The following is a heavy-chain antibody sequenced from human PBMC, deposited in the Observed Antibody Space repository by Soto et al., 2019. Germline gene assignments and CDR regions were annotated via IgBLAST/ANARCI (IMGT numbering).Heavy chain of an antibody. Sequence: PSETLSLTCAVYGGSFSGYYWSWIRQPPGKGLEWIGEINHSGSTNYNPSLKSRVTISVDTPKNQFSLKLSSVTAADTAVYYCARHRSSYDWFDPWGQGTLVTVSS. J-gene: IGHJ5*02. V-gene: IGHV4-34*01. D-gene: IGHD2-2*01. CDR2: INHSGST. CDR3: ARHRSSYDWFDP. CDR1: GGSFSGYY.